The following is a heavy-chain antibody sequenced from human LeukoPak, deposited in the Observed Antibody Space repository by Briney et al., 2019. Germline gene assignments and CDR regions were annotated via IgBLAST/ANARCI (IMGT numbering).Heavy chain of an antibody. D-gene: IGHD3-16*01. J-gene: IGHJ4*02. CDR3: ARGSVGGGNYFDY. CDR2: ISGSGRSR. V-gene: IGHV3-23*01. CDR1: GFTFSSYA. Sequence: GGSLRLSCVASGFTFSSYAMSWVRQAPGKGLKWVSGISGSGRSRYYADSVKGRFTISRDNAKNSLYLQMNSLRAEDTAVYYCARGSVGGGNYFDYWGQGTLVTVSS.